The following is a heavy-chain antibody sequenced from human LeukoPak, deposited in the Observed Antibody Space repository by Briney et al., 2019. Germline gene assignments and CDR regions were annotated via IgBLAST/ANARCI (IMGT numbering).Heavy chain of an antibody. CDR2: INPNSGGT. Sequence: GQGGEGMGWINPNSGGTNYAQKFQGRVTMTRDTSISTAYMELSRLRSDDTAVYYCAKSSGGWLDYFDYWGQGTLVTVSS. V-gene: IGHV1-2*02. J-gene: IGHJ4*02. CDR3: AKSSGGWLDYFDY. D-gene: IGHD1-26*01.